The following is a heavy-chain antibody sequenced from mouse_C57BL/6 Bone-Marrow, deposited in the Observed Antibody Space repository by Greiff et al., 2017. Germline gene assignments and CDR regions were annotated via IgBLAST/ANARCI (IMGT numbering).Heavy chain of an antibody. Sequence: QVQLQQPGAELVRPGSSVKLSCKASGYTFTSYWMDWVKQRPGQGLEWIGNIYPSDSETHYNQKFKDKATLTVDKSSSTAYMQLSSLTSEDSAVYYSARAGTGHAMDYWGQGTSVTVSS. V-gene: IGHV1-61*01. J-gene: IGHJ4*01. D-gene: IGHD3-3*01. CDR1: GYTFTSYW. CDR3: ARAGTGHAMDY. CDR2: IYPSDSET.